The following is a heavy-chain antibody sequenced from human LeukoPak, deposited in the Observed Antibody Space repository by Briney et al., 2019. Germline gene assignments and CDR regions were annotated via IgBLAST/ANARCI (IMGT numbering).Heavy chain of an antibody. Sequence: PGGSLRLSCAASGFTFSSYAMSWVRQAPGKGLEWVSAISGSGGSTYYADSVKGRFTISRDNSKNTLYLQVNSLRAEDTAVYYCARVSPHRYYDFWSGSHHYYYGMDVWGQGTTVTVSS. V-gene: IGHV3-23*01. D-gene: IGHD3-3*01. CDR2: ISGSGGST. CDR1: GFTFSSYA. CDR3: ARVSPHRYYDFWSGSHHYYYGMDV. J-gene: IGHJ6*02.